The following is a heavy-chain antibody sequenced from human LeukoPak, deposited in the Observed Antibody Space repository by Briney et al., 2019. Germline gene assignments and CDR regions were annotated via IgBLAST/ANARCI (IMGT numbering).Heavy chain of an antibody. Sequence: PGGSLRLSCAASGFTFDDFAMHWVRQAPGKGLEWVSGISWNSGIIAYADSVKGRFTISRDNAKNSLYLQMNSLRAEDTALYYCAKGRGLRYFDWLWDYWGQGTLVTVSS. J-gene: IGHJ4*02. CDR3: AKGRGLRYFDWLWDY. V-gene: IGHV3-9*01. CDR2: ISWNSGII. CDR1: GFTFDDFA. D-gene: IGHD3-9*01.